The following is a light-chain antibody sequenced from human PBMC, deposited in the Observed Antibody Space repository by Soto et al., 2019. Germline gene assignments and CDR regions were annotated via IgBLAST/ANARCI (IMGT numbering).Light chain of an antibody. CDR3: AAWDDTLNGLYV. J-gene: IGLJ1*01. V-gene: IGLV1-47*01. Sequence: SVLTQSPSAYGTPGQRVTISCSGSASTIGRNYVYWYQQLPGTAPKLLIYRNSQRPSGVPDRFSGSKSGTSASLAISGLRSEDEADYSCAAWDDTLNGLYVFGAGTKVTVL. CDR1: ASTIGRNY. CDR2: RNS.